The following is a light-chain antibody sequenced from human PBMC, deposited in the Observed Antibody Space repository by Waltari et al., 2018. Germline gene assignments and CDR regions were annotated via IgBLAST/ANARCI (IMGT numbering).Light chain of an antibody. CDR3: QQYNNWPRT. CDR1: QSLSNS. CDR2: GTS. Sequence: EIIMTQSPATLSVSPGERVTLSCRASQSLSNSLAWFQQKPGQAPRLLIYGTSTRATDIPARFSGSGSGAEFTLTISSLQSEDFAVYYCQQYNNWPRTFGQGTKVEIK. V-gene: IGKV3-15*01. J-gene: IGKJ1*01.